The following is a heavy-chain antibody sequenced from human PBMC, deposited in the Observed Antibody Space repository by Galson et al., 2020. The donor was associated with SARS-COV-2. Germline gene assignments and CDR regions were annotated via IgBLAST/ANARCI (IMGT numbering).Heavy chain of an antibody. Sequence: SQASETLSLTCAVYGGSFSDYYWSWIRQPPGRGLEWIGEVNHRGSTSSNPSLESRVRISLDASKKQFSLTLSSVTAADSGVYYCARGTRDITMVVVVMTAVSCHFDLWGQGSLVTVSS. CDR1: GGSFSDYY. J-gene: IGHJ4*02. V-gene: IGHV4-34*01. CDR3: ARGTRDITMVVVVMTAVSCHFDL. CDR2: VNHRGST. D-gene: IGHD3-22*01.